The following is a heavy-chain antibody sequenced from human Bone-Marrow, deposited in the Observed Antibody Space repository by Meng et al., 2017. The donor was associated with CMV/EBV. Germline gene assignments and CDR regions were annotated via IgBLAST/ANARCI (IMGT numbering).Heavy chain of an antibody. V-gene: IGHV3-23*01. CDR1: GFTFSNYA. J-gene: IGHJ4*02. D-gene: IGHD7-27*01. Sequence: GESLKISCAASGFTFSNYAMNWVRQAPGKGLEWVSAISGSGGSTYYADSVKGRFTISRDNSKNTLYLQMNSLRAEDTAVYYCAKSNWGYYFDYWGQGTLVAVSS. CDR2: ISGSGGST. CDR3: AKSNWGYYFDY.